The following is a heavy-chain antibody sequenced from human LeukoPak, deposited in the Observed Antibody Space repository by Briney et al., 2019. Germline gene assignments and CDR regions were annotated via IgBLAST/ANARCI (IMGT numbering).Heavy chain of an antibody. CDR3: ARDRSGYSGYDFFDY. Sequence: PGGSLRLSCAASGFTFSSHDMHWVRQAPGKGLEWVSFISYDGGKKDYADSVKGRFTISRDNAKNSLYLQMNSLRAEDTAVYYCARDRSGYSGYDFFDYWGQGALVTVSS. J-gene: IGHJ4*02. CDR2: ISYDGGKK. D-gene: IGHD5-12*01. CDR1: GFTFSSHD. V-gene: IGHV3-30*03.